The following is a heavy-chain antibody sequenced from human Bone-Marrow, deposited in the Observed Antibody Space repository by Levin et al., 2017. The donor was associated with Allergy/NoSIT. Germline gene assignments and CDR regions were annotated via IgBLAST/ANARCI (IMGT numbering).Heavy chain of an antibody. J-gene: IGHJ4*02. CDR1: GGSVSKTF. V-gene: IGHV4-59*08. D-gene: IGHD3-22*01. CDR3: ARQGRVNLDGSGYSYRFFDS. Sequence: SETLSLTCTVSGGSVSKTFWNWIRQPPGKGLEWIGYIYYTGSTTYNPSLKSRVTMSLDTSKNQFSLKLNSVTAADTAVYYCARQGRVNLDGSGYSYRFFDSWGQGTLVTVSS. CDR2: IYYTGST.